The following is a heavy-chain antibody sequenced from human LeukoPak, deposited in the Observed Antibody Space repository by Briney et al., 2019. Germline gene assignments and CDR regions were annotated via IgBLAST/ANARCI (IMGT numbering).Heavy chain of an antibody. D-gene: IGHD6-6*01. V-gene: IGHV4-61*02. CDR2: IYTSGST. CDR3: AREYGKQLDY. J-gene: IGHJ4*02. Sequence: SETLSLTCTVSGGSISSGSYYWSWIRQPAGKGLEWIGRIYTSGSTNYNPSLKSRVTISVDTSKNQFSLKLSSVTAADTAVYYCAREYGKQLDYWGQGTLVTVSS. CDR1: GGSISSGSYY.